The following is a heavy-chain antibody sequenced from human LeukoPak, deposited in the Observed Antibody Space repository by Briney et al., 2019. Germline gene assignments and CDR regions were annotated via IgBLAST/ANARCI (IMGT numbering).Heavy chain of an antibody. D-gene: IGHD3-16*01. CDR1: GFTFSSYS. V-gene: IGHV3-21*01. Sequence: GGSLRLSCAASGFTFSSYSMIWVRQASGKGLEWVSSISSTSTYIYYADSVKGRFTIPRDNAKNSLNLQMNSLRAEDTAVYYCARVLGGYFWGQGTMVTVSS. CDR2: ISSTSTYI. J-gene: IGHJ3*01. CDR3: ARVLGGYF.